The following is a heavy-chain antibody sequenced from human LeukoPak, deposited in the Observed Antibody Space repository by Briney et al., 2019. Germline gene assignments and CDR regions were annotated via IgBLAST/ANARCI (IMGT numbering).Heavy chain of an antibody. CDR3: ARVFTMIVGREFDY. CDR2: INPNSGGT. V-gene: IGHV1-2*02. J-gene: IGHJ4*02. Sequence: ASVKVSCKAAGYTFTSYYMHWVRQAPGQGLEWMGWINPNSGGTNYAQKFQGRVTMTRDTSISTAYMELSRLRSDDTAVYYCARVFTMIVGREFDYWGQGTLVTVSS. D-gene: IGHD3-22*01. CDR1: GYTFTSYY.